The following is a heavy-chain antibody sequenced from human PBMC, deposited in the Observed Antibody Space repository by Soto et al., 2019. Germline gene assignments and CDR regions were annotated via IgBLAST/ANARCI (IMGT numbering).Heavy chain of an antibody. CDR1: CYRSASYC. D-gene: IGHD6-6*01. CDR2: IYPGDSDT. V-gene: IGHV5-51*01. CDR3: ARTRSFTLGFYYDGMDV. J-gene: IGHJ6*01. Sequence: VASVTISCQACCYRSASYCIVWVPQMPGKTLEWMGIIYPGDSDTRYSPSFQGQVTISADKSLRTAYLQWTSLKASDTAFYYCARTRSFTLGFYYDGMDVWGQGTTVTGSS.